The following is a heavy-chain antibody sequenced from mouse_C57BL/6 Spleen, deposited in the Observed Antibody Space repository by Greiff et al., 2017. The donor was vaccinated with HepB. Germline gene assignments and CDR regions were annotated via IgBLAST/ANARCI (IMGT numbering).Heavy chain of an antibody. J-gene: IGHJ3*01. V-gene: IGHV1-66*01. Sequence: VQLQQSGPELVKPGASVKISCKASGYSFTSSYIHWVKQRPGQGLEWIGWIYPGSGNTKYNEKFKGKATLTADTSSSTAYMQLSSLTSEDSAVYYCARRRSGTGTGFAYWGQGTLVTVSA. CDR1: GYSFTSSY. CDR3: ARRRSGTGTGFAY. D-gene: IGHD4-1*01. CDR2: IYPGSGNT.